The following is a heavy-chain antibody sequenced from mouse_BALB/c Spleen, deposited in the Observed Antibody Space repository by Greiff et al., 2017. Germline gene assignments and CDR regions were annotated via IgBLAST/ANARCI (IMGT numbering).Heavy chain of an antibody. Sequence: EVNVVESGGGLVQPGGSRKLSCAASGFTFSSFGMHWVRQAPEKGLEWVAYISSGSSTIYYADTVKGRFTISRDNPKNTLFLQMTSLRSEDTAMYYCARNYPVFDYWGQGTTLTVSS. CDR1: GFTFSSFG. J-gene: IGHJ2*01. CDR2: ISSGSSTI. D-gene: IGHD2-1*01. V-gene: IGHV5-17*02. CDR3: ARNYPVFDY.